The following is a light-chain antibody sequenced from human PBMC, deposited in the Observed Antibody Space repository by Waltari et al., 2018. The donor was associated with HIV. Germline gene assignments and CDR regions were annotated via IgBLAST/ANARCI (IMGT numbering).Light chain of an antibody. CDR3: TSYVSSASPE. CDR2: EVT. CDR1: SSDINYENY. V-gene: IGLV2-14*01. Sequence: QSALPQPASVSGSPGQSTTISCTGTSSDINYENYVSWYQHHPGKAPKVILSEVTKRPSGVSSRFSGSKSGNTATLTISGLQAEDEADYFCTSYVSSASPEFGGWTRLTVL. J-gene: IGLJ3*02.